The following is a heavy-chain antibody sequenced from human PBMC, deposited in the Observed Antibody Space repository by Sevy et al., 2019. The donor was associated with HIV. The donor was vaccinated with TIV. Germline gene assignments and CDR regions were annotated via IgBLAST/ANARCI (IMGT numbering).Heavy chain of an antibody. D-gene: IGHD2-8*02. CDR2: ISGSSRDI. V-gene: IGHV3-21*01. CDR1: GFTFSRYT. J-gene: IGHJ1*01. CDR3: ARARACCGSRWSGGFDS. Sequence: GGSLRLSCAASGFTFSRYTMTWVRQAPGKGLEWVSSISGSSRDIYYADSVKGRFTMSRDNAKNSLSLQMYSLRAEDTGVYDCARARACCGSRWSGGFDSWGQGTMVTVSS.